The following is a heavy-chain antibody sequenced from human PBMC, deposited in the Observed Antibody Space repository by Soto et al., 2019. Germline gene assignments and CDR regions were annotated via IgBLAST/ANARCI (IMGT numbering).Heavy chain of an antibody. D-gene: IGHD2-2*01. CDR1: GGSISSYY. CDR3: AKDLAFEYCSSTSCNYYYYYGMDV. Sequence: PSETLSLTCTVSGGSISSYYWSWIRQPPGKGLEWIGYIYYSGSTNYNPSLKSRVTISVDTSKNQFSLKLSSVTAADTAVYYCAKDLAFEYCSSTSCNYYYYYGMDVWGQGTTVTVSS. CDR2: IYYSGST. V-gene: IGHV4-59*01. J-gene: IGHJ6*02.